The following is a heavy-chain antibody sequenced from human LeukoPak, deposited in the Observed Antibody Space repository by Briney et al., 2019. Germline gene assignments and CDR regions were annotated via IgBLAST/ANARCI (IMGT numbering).Heavy chain of an antibody. J-gene: IGHJ3*02. D-gene: IGHD2-2*01. CDR1: GDTFSIYG. Sequence: SVKVFCRASGDTFSIYGISWVRQAPGQGLEWMGGIVPIFGTGYYAQKYQGRVTITADESTTTAYMELSSLRSEDTAVYYCARDYCSSARCSVSFDMWGQGTLVTVSS. CDR2: IVPIFGTG. CDR3: ARDYCSSARCSVSFDM. V-gene: IGHV1-69*01.